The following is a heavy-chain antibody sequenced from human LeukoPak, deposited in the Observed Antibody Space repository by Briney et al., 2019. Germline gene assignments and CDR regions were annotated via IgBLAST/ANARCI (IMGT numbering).Heavy chain of an antibody. Sequence: ASVKVSCKASGYTFSDCHMHWVRQAPGQGLEWMGWSNPRTGATNYAQKFQGRVTMTRDTSISTAYMELSRLRSDDTAVYYCARHDAYSSGCFGYWGQGTLVTVSS. CDR1: GYTFSDCH. V-gene: IGHV1-2*02. D-gene: IGHD6-19*01. CDR2: SNPRTGAT. CDR3: ARHDAYSSGCFGY. J-gene: IGHJ4*02.